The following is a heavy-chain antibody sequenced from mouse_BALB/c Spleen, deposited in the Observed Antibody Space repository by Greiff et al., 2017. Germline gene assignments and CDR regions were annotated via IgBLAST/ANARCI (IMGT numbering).Heavy chain of an antibody. CDR1: GFNIKDYY. D-gene: IGHD2-1*01. CDR2: IDPENGNT. Sequence: VQLQQSGAELVRPGALVKLSCKASGFNIKDYYMHWVKQRPEQGLEWIGWIDPENGNTIYDPKFQGKASITADTSSNTAYLQLSSLTSEDTAVYYCARGGGNYLAYWGQGTLVTVSA. V-gene: IGHV14-1*02. J-gene: IGHJ3*01. CDR3: ARGGGNYLAY.